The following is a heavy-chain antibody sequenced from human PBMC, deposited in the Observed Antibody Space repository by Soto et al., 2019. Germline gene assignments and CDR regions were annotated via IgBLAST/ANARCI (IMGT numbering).Heavy chain of an antibody. CDR2: INPNNGGT. J-gene: IGHJ6*02. CDR3: ARRGDYYYYYAMDV. V-gene: IGHV1-2*02. CDR1: GYTFSDFY. Sequence: QVQLVQSGAEVKKPGASVKVSCKASGYTFSDFYIHWVRQAPGQGLEWMGWINPNNGGTNYAQKVKGRVTMNRDPSITTAYMELSSLTSDDTAVYYCARRGDYYYYYAMDVWGQGTTVTVSS. D-gene: IGHD3-10*01.